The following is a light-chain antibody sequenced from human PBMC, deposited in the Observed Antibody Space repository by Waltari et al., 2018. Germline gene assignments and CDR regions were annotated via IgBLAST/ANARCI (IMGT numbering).Light chain of an antibody. J-gene: IGLJ3*02. CDR1: SSDVGGFNY. Sequence: QSALTQPVSVSGSPGQSITISCTGTSSDVGGFNYVSWYQHHPGKAPKLMIYDVTKRPSGVSNPFPGSGSGNTASLTISGLQSEDEAYYYCSSYIRISASWVFGGGTKLTVL. V-gene: IGLV2-14*03. CDR2: DVT. CDR3: SSYIRISASWV.